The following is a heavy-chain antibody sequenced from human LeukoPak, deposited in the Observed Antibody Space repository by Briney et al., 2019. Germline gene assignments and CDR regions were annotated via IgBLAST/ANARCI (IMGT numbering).Heavy chain of an antibody. D-gene: IGHD1-26*01. V-gene: IGHV4-39*07. Sequence: SETLSLTCTVSGGSISSSSFYWGWIRQPPGKGLEWIGSIYDSGSTYYNPSLKSRVTLSVATSKNQFSLKLTSVTAADTAVYYCSRRSGKAVSGVNWFDPWGQGTLVTVSS. J-gene: IGHJ5*02. CDR2: IYDSGST. CDR1: GGSISSSSFY. CDR3: SRRSGKAVSGVNWFDP.